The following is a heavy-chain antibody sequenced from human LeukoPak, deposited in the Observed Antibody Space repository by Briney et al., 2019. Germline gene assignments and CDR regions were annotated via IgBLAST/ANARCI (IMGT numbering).Heavy chain of an antibody. Sequence: PSQTLSLTCAVSGGSISSGGYCWSWIRQPPGRGLEWFGYIYHSGSTYKNLSLKSRVTISVDRSKNQFSLKLSSVTAADTAVYYCARGGDGYDWEFDPWGQGTLVTVSS. V-gene: IGHV4-30-2*01. D-gene: IGHD5-12*01. J-gene: IGHJ5*02. CDR1: GGSISSGGYC. CDR3: ARGGDGYDWEFDP. CDR2: IYHSGST.